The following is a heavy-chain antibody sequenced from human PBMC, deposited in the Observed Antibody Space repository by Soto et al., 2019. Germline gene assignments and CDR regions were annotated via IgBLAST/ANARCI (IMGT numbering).Heavy chain of an antibody. CDR2: IIPIFSTV. D-gene: IGHD5-18*01. J-gene: IGHJ6*02. V-gene: IGHV1-69*12. CDR1: GGTFSTYA. CDR3: ARRTGGYSYGFPYGMDV. Sequence: QVHLVQSGADVKKPGSSVKVSCKASGGTFSTYAVSWVRQAPGQGLEWMGGIIPIFSTVNYAQKFQGRVTFPADEATSTAYMEISSLRSEDTAVYYCARRTGGYSYGFPYGMDVWGQGTTVTVSS.